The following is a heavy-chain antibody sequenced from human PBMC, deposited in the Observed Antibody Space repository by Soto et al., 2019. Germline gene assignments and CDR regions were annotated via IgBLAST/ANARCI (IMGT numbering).Heavy chain of an antibody. CDR2: IYTDGSST. CDR3: ARDQARAWSFQLDF. Sequence: SGGSLRLSCAASGFIFNNYWMYWVRQAPGKGLVWVSRIYTDGSSTSYADSVKGRFTISRDNANNMLYLHMESLRAEDTGIYFCARDQARAWSFQLDFRGRGTLVTVSS. J-gene: IGHJ4*02. V-gene: IGHV3-74*01. CDR1: GFIFNNYW. D-gene: IGHD6-6*01.